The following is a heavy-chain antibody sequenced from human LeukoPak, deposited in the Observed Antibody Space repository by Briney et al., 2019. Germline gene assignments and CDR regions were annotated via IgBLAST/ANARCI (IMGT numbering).Heavy chain of an antibody. D-gene: IGHD3-3*01. Sequence: PGRSLRLSCAASGFTFSSYEMNWVRQAPGKGLEWVSYISSSGSTIYYADSVKGRFTISRDNAKNSLYLQMNSLRAEDTAVYYCASQPTYYDFAAYYYYMDVWGKGTTVTVSS. V-gene: IGHV3-48*03. CDR3: ASQPTYYDFAAYYYYMDV. CDR1: GFTFSSYE. CDR2: ISSSGSTI. J-gene: IGHJ6*03.